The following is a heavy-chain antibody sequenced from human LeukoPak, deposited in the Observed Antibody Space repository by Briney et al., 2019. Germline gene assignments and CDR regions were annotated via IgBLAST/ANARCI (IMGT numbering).Heavy chain of an antibody. D-gene: IGHD1-7*01. CDR3: ARDYWWNYDY. CDR1: GFTFSDYA. J-gene: IGHJ4*02. V-gene: IGHV3-30-3*01. CDR2: ISKDGSDK. Sequence: GGSLRLFCAASGFTFSDYAMHWVRQAPGKGLEWVAVISKDGSDKYYPGSVRGRFTISRDNSKNTIYLQMDSLRAEDTAIYYCARDYWWNYDYWGQGTLVTVSS.